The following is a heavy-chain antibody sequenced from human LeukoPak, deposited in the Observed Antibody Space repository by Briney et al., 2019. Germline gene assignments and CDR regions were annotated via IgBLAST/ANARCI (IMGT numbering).Heavy chain of an antibody. Sequence: GGSLRLSCAASEFTFSTFWMNRVCQAPGKGLEWVANIKQDGREIYYVDSVKGRFTISRDNAKNSLYLQMNSLRAEDTAVYYCARDKQVGATYFDYWGQGTLVTVSS. D-gene: IGHD1-26*01. CDR2: IKQDGREI. CDR1: EFTFSTFW. CDR3: ARDKQVGATYFDY. V-gene: IGHV3-7*01. J-gene: IGHJ4*02.